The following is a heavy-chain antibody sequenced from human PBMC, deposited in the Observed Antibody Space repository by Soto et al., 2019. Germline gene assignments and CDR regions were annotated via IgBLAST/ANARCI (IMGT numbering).Heavy chain of an antibody. CDR3: ARGIGSGSYYRLPNKNYGMDV. Sequence: QVQLQQWGAGLLKPSETLSLTCAVYGGSFSGYYWSWIRQPPGKGLEWIGEINHSGSTNYNPSLKSRVTISVDTSKNQFSLKLSSVTAADTAVYYCARGIGSGSYYRLPNKNYGMDVWGQGTTVTVSS. V-gene: IGHV4-34*01. CDR2: INHSGST. J-gene: IGHJ6*02. CDR1: GGSFSGYY. D-gene: IGHD1-26*01.